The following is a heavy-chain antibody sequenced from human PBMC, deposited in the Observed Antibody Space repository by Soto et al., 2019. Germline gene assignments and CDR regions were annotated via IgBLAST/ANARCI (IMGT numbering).Heavy chain of an antibody. CDR1: GDSFSGHY. Sequence: QVQLQQWGAGLLKPSETLSLTCAVYGDSFSGHYWTWIRQSPGKGLEWIGEINHRGIANYNPSLESRVTISDDTSKNQFSLKLTSVTAADTAAYYCARGWNCSGGSCYRGRAGYYYYGLDAWGQGTTVTVSS. D-gene: IGHD2-15*01. V-gene: IGHV4-34*01. J-gene: IGHJ6*02. CDR3: ARGWNCSGGSCYRGRAGYYYYGLDA. CDR2: INHRGIA.